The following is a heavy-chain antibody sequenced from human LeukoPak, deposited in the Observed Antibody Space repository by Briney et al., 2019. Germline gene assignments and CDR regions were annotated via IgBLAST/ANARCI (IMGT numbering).Heavy chain of an antibody. CDR1: GFTFSSYW. Sequence: GGSLRLSCAASGFTFSSYWMHWVRQAPGKGLVWVSRINSDGSSTSYADSVKGRFTISRDNAKNTLYLQMNSLRAEDTAVYYCATSAHIEVGTAPPPDYWGQGTLVTVTS. CDR3: ATSAHIEVGTAPPPDY. V-gene: IGHV3-74*01. CDR2: INSDGSST. D-gene: IGHD2-21*02. J-gene: IGHJ4*02.